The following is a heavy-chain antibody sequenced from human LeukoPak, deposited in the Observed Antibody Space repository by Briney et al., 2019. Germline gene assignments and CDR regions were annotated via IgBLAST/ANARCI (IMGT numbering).Heavy chain of an antibody. CDR1: GFKFSDYY. Sequence: GGSLRLSCAASGFKFSDYYMYWIRQAPGKGLEWVGRIKSKTDGGITDYAAPVKGRFTISRDDSKNTLYLQMNSLKTEDTAVYLAVAGTLSYFDYWGQGTLVTVSS. CDR3: VAGTLSYFDY. J-gene: IGHJ4*02. D-gene: IGHD6-19*01. V-gene: IGHV3-15*01. CDR2: IKSKTDGGIT.